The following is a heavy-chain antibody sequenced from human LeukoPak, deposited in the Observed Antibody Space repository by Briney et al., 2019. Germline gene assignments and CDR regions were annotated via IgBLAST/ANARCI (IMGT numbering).Heavy chain of an antibody. J-gene: IGHJ3*02. D-gene: IGHD7-27*01. CDR1: GFTFNKYT. CDR3: ARDNWGGAFDI. CDR2: VLYDGSKK. V-gene: IGHV3-30*04. Sequence: PGGSLRLSCGASGFTFNKYTMHWVRQAPGKGLEWVGVVLYDGSKKNNADSVKGRFTISRDNSKNMMYVQMNSLRPEDTALYYCARDNWGGAFDIWGQGTMVTVSS.